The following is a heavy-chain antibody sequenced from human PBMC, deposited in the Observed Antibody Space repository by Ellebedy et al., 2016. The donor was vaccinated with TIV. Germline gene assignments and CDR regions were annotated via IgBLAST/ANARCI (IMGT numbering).Heavy chain of an antibody. J-gene: IGHJ6*02. CDR2: ISSSSSYI. CDR1: GFTFSSYS. D-gene: IGHD2-2*02. CDR3: ARHDYYCSSTSCYTRYGMDV. Sequence: GGSLRLXXAASGFTFSSYSMNWVRQAPGKGLEWVSSISSSSSYIYYADSVKGRFTISRDNAKNSLYLQMNSLRAEDTAVYYCARHDYYCSSTSCYTRYGMDVWGQGTTVTVSS. V-gene: IGHV3-21*01.